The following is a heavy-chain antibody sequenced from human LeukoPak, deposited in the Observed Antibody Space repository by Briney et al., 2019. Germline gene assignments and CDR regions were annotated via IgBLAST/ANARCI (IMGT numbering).Heavy chain of an antibody. CDR2: IKQDGSEK. Sequence: GGSLRLSCTASGFTFSSYWMSWVRQAPGKGLEWVANIKQDGSEKYYVDSVKGRFTISRDNTKNSLYLQMNNPRTDDTAVYYCATTRTFDSSGHGTLVTVS. CDR3: ATTRTFDS. V-gene: IGHV3-7*01. D-gene: IGHD1-14*01. CDR1: GFTFSSYW. J-gene: IGHJ4*01.